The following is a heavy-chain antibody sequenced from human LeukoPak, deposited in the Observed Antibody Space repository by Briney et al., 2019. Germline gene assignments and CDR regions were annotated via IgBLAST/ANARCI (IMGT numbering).Heavy chain of an antibody. D-gene: IGHD3-10*01. J-gene: IGHJ6*03. CDR3: ARDYGSGSYWAYYYYYYMDV. Sequence: SETLSLTCTVSGGSISSYYWSWIRQPPGKGLEWIGYIYYSGSTNYNPSLKSRVTMSVDTSKNQFSLKLSSVTAADTAVYYCARDYGSGSYWAYYYYYYMDVWGKGTTVTISS. V-gene: IGHV4-59*12. CDR2: IYYSGST. CDR1: GGSISSYY.